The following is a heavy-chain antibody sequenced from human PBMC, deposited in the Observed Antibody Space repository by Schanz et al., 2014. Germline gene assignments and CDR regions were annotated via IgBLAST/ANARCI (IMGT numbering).Heavy chain of an antibody. CDR3: AKQIHYDILTVTRN. V-gene: IGHV3-23*04. D-gene: IGHD3-9*01. CDR2: LSGSGGST. J-gene: IGHJ4*02. Sequence: VQLVESGGGVVQPGRSLRLSCAASGFTFSSYGMHWVRQAPGKGLEWVSALSGSGGSTYYADSVKGRFTISRDNSENTLYLQMNSLRAEDTAVYYCAKQIHYDILTVTRNWGQGTLVTVSS. CDR1: GFTFSSYG.